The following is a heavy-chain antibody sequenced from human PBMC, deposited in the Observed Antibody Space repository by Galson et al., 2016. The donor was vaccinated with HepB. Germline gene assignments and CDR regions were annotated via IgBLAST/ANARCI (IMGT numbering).Heavy chain of an antibody. D-gene: IGHD2-21*01. CDR2: TLSDESVK. V-gene: IGHV3-30*18. CDR3: AKDGVAYCGTDCYFDY. Sequence: SLRLSCAASGFTFSYYGMHWVRQAPGKGLEWVAVTLSDESVKYYTESVKGRFTISRDNSKNTLFLQMNSLRAEDTAVYYCAKDGVAYCGTDCYFDYWGQGTLVTVSS. J-gene: IGHJ4*02. CDR1: GFTFSYYG.